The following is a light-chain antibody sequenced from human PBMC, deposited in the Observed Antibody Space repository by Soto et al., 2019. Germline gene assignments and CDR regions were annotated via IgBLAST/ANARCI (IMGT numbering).Light chain of an antibody. V-gene: IGKV3-20*01. CDR1: QSVSSSS. CDR3: QQYGTSRST. CDR2: GAS. Sequence: EVVLTQSPGTLSLSPGERATLSCRASQSVSSSSLAWYQQKPGQAPRLLIYGASSRATGIPDRFSGSGSGTDFTLTISRLEPEDFAVYYYQQYGTSRSTFGQGTKLEIK. J-gene: IGKJ2*01.